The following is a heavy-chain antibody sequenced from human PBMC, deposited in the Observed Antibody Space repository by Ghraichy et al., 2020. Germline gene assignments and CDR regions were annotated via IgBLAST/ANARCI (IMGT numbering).Heavy chain of an antibody. CDR2: ISYDGSNK. J-gene: IGHJ6*03. CDR1: GFTFSSYG. Sequence: GSLRLSCAASGFTFSSYGMHWVRQAPGKGLEWVAVISYDGSNKYYADSVKGRFTISRDNSKNTLYLQMNSLRAEDTAVYYCAKIGGELVIDYYYYYMDVWGKGTTVTVSS. V-gene: IGHV3-30*18. D-gene: IGHD6-6*01. CDR3: AKIGGELVIDYYYYYMDV.